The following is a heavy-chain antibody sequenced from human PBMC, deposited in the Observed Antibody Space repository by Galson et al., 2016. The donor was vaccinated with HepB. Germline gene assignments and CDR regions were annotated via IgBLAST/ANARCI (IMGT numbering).Heavy chain of an antibody. D-gene: IGHD6-19*01. CDR3: ARRTGITVEHAFDY. CDR2: IWRDGSSK. Sequence: SLRLSCAASRFTFSAYGMHWVRQAPGKGLEWVALIWRDGSSKYYGDSVKGRFTISRDNSKNTLYLQMNNLRAEDTAVYYCARRTGITVEHAFDYWGQGTLVTVSS. CDR1: RFTFSAYG. V-gene: IGHV3-33*01. J-gene: IGHJ4*02.